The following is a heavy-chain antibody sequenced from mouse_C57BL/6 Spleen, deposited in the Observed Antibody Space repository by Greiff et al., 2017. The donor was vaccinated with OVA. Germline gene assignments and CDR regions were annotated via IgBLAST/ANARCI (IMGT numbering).Heavy chain of an antibody. V-gene: IGHV1-15*01. CDR1: GYTFTDYE. CDR3: TRWAVATDY. Sequence: LVESGAELVRPGASVTLSCKASGYTFTDYEMHWVKQTPVHGLEWIGAIDPETGGTAYNQKFKGKAILTADKSSSTAYMELRSLTSEDSAVYYCTRWAVATDYWGQGTTLTVSS. CDR2: IDPETGGT. J-gene: IGHJ2*01. D-gene: IGHD1-1*01.